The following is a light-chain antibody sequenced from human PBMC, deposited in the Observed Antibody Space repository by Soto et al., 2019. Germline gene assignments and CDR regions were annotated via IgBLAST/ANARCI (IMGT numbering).Light chain of an antibody. CDR1: QSISNS. Sequence: IVITQSPASVSVSSGDSATLSCRASQSISNSLAWYQQRPGQAPRLLIYGASSRATGIPDRISGSGSGTDFTLTISRLEPEDFAVYYCQQYGSPPQTFGGGTKVDIK. CDR3: QQYGSPPQT. J-gene: IGKJ4*02. V-gene: IGKV3-20*01. CDR2: GAS.